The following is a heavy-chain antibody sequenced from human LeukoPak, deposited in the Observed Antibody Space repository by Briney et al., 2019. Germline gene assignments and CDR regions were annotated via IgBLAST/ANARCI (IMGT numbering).Heavy chain of an antibody. V-gene: IGHV4-59*02. J-gene: IGHJ3*02. CDR2: IYYTGTT. D-gene: IGHD2-21*02. CDR1: GGSVNNYY. Sequence: SEILSLTCTVSGGSVNNYYWSWIRQPPGKGLEWIGYIYYTGTTNYNPSLKSRVTISVDTSKNQFSLRLRSVTAADTAVYYCARDGPVTDAFDIWGQGTMLTVSS. CDR3: ARDGPVTDAFDI.